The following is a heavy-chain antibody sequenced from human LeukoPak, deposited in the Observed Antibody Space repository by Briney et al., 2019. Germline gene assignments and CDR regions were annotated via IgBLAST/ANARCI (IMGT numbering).Heavy chain of an antibody. D-gene: IGHD1-26*01. V-gene: IGHV3-7*03. CDR3: AREIVGATFDY. CDR2: IKQDGSEK. CDR1: GFTFSSYW. J-gene: IGHJ4*02. Sequence: PGGSLRLSCAASGFTFSSYWMSWVRQAPGQGLEWVANIKQDGSEKYYVDSVKGRFTISRDNAKNSLYLQMNSLRDEDTAVYYCAREIVGATFDYWGQGTLVTVSS.